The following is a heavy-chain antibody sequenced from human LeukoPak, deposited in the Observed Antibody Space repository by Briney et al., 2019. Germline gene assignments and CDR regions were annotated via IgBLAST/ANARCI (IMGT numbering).Heavy chain of an antibody. CDR1: GGSISSSSYY. Sequence: SETLSLTCTVSGGSISSSSYYWGWIRQPPGKGLEWIGSIYYSGSTYYNPSLKSRVTISVDTFKNQFSLKLSSVTAADTAVYYCAREHKDGYSGYDYFDYWGQGTLVTVSS. CDR2: IYYSGST. J-gene: IGHJ4*02. V-gene: IGHV4-39*02. D-gene: IGHD5-12*01. CDR3: AREHKDGYSGYDYFDY.